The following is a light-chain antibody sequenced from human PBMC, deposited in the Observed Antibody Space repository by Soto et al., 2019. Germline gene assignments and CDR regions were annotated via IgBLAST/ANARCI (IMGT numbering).Light chain of an antibody. V-gene: IGLV2-8*01. CDR1: SGDVGGHNF. CDR2: EVC. Sequence: QSALTQPPSASGSPGQSVTISCTGTSGDVGGHNFVSWYQFHPGKAPKLIIYEVCKRPSGVPNRFSGSKSDNTAPRTVSGLQDEDETDSFCRSYAAPNKGFGEGTNVTVL. CDR3: RSYAAPNKG. J-gene: IGLJ3*02.